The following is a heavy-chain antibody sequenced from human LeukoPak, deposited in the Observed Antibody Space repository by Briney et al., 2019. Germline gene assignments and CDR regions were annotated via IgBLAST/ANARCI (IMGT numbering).Heavy chain of an antibody. V-gene: IGHV1-69*13. CDR3: ARDNKLWGDTVGIDY. CDR2: IIPIFGTA. Sequence: EASVKVSCKASGGTFSSYAISWVRQAPGQGLEWMGGIIPIFGTANYAQKFQGRVTITADESTSTAYMELSSLRSEDTAVYYCARDNKLWGDTVGIDYWGQGTLVTVSS. D-gene: IGHD5-12*01. J-gene: IGHJ4*02. CDR1: GGTFSSYA.